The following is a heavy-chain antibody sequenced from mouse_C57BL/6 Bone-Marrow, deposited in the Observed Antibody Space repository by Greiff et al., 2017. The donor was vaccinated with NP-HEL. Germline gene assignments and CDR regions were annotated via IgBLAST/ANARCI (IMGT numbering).Heavy chain of an antibody. Sequence: QVQLKESGTELVKPGASVKLSCKASGYTFTSYWMHWVKQRPGQGLEWIGNINPSNGGTNYNEKFKSKATLTVDKSSSTAYMQLSSLTSEDSAVYYCAKYGSGYYWYFDVWGTGTTVTVSS. CDR3: AKYGSGYYWYFDV. V-gene: IGHV1-53*01. CDR1: GYTFTSYW. D-gene: IGHD3-2*02. CDR2: INPSNGGT. J-gene: IGHJ1*03.